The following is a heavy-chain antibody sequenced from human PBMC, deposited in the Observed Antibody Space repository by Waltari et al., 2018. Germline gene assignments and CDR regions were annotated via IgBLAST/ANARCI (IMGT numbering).Heavy chain of an antibody. CDR1: GFTFRSYW. D-gene: IGHD1-26*01. CDR3: ARGGSYYYYYMDV. V-gene: IGHV3-7*04. Sequence: EVQLVESGGGLVQPGGSLRLSCAASGFTFRSYWMSWVRQAPGKGLEWVANIKQDGSEKYYVDSVKGRFTISRDNAKNSLYLQMNSLRAEDTAVYYCARGGSYYYYYMDVWGKGTTVTVSS. CDR2: IKQDGSEK. J-gene: IGHJ6*03.